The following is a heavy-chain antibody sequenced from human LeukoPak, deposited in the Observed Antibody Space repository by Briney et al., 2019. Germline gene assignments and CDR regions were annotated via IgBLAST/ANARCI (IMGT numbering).Heavy chain of an antibody. CDR2: ISGSGGST. D-gene: IGHD2-15*01. CDR1: GFTFSSYG. V-gene: IGHV3-23*01. CDR3: AKNGDRGAYCSGGSCYPYYYYNMDV. J-gene: IGHJ6*03. Sequence: GGSLRLSCAASGFTFSSYGMSWVRQAPGKGLEWVSAISGSGGSTYYADSVKGRFTISRDNSKNTLYLQMNSLRAEDTAIYYCAKNGDRGAYCSGGSCYPYYYYNMDVWGKGTTVTISS.